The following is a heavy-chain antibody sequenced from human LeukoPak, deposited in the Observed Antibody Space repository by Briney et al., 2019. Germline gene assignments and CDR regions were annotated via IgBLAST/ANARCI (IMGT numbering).Heavy chain of an antibody. CDR2: IYHSGST. D-gene: IGHD3-22*01. CDR1: GGSISSGGYS. CDR3: ARAGNGYYDSSGYYNY. V-gene: IGHV4-30-2*01. Sequence: SQTLSLTCAVSGGSISSGGYSWSWIRQPPGKGLEWIGYIYHSGSTYYNPSLKSRVTISVDTSKNQFSLKLSSVTAADTAVYYCARAGNGYYDSSGYYNYWGQGTLVTVSS. J-gene: IGHJ4*02.